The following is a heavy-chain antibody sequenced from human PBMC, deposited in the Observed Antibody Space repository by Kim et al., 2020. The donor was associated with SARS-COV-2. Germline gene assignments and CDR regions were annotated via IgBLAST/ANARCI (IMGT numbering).Heavy chain of an antibody. D-gene: IGHD2-15*01. CDR2: IYYSGST. J-gene: IGHJ4*02. CDR1: GGSISSYY. V-gene: IGHV4-59*01. Sequence: SETLSLTCTVSGGSISSYYWSWIRQPPGKGLEWIGYIYYSGSTNYNPSLKSRVTISVDTSKNQFSLKLSSVTAADTAVYYCAIDYCSGGSCYFDYWGQGTLVTVSS. CDR3: AIDYCSGGSCYFDY.